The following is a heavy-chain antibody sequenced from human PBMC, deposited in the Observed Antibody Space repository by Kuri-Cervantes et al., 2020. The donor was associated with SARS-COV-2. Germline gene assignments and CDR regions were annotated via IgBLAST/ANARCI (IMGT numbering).Heavy chain of an antibody. Sequence: ASVKVSCKASGYTFTSYGISWVRQAPGQGLEWMGWISAYNGNTNYAQKLQGRVTMTTDTSTSTAYMELRSLRSDDTAVYYCARNGRFLAVFSPTWPQLDAWGQGTLVTVSS. J-gene: IGHJ1*01. CDR3: ARNGRFLAVFSPTWPQLDA. CDR1: GYTFTSYG. CDR2: ISAYNGNT. D-gene: IGHD3-3*01. V-gene: IGHV1-18*01.